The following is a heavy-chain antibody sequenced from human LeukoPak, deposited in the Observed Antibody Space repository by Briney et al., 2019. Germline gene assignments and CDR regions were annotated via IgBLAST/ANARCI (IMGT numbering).Heavy chain of an antibody. J-gene: IGHJ3*02. D-gene: IGHD2-2*02. CDR1: GYTLTELS. CDR3: ATGYCSSTSCYSDAFDI. CDR2: FDPEDGET. V-gene: IGHV1-24*01. Sequence: ASVKVSCKVSGYTLTELSMHWVRQAPGKGLEWMGGFDPEDGETIYARKFQGRVTMTEDTSTDTAYMELSSLRSEDTAVYYCATGYCSSTSCYSDAFDIWGQGTMVTVSS.